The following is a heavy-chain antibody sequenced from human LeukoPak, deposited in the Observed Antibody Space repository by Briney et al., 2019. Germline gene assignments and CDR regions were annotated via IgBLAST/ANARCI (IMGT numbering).Heavy chain of an antibody. CDR1: GFTFSSYA. CDR3: AKVAYCGGDCYSPQYYYGMDV. Sequence: GGSLRLSCAASGFTFSSYAMSWVRQALGKGLEWVSAISGSGGSTYYADSVKGRFTISRDNSKNTLYLQMNSLRAEDTAVYYCAKVAYCGGDCYSPQYYYGMDVWGQGTTVTVSS. J-gene: IGHJ6*02. D-gene: IGHD2-21*02. V-gene: IGHV3-23*01. CDR2: ISGSGGST.